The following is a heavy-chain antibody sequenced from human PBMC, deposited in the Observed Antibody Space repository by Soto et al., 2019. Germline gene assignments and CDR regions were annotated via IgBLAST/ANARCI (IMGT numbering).Heavy chain of an antibody. CDR1: GFSFSNYA. Sequence: EVQLLEAGGNLIQPGGSLRLSCAASGFSFSNYAMSWVRQAPGQGLEWLSAISGPGSTIYYADSVKGRFNISRDNSKNTLYLQMNSLTGEDTAVYYCAKMLTMVRGVTGLRDFDFWGQGTLVTVSS. V-gene: IGHV3-23*01. D-gene: IGHD3-10*01. CDR3: AKMLTMVRGVTGLRDFDF. J-gene: IGHJ4*02. CDR2: ISGPGSTI.